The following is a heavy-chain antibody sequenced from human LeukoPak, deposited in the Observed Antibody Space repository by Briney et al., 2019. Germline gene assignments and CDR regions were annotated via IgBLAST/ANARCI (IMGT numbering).Heavy chain of an antibody. Sequence: ASVKVSCKASGYTFTGYYMHWVRQAPGQGLEWMGWINPNSGGTNYAQKFRGRVTMTRDTSISTAYMELSRLRSDDTAVYYCARDSPYYDILTGYSDWGQGTLVTVSS. V-gene: IGHV1-2*02. D-gene: IGHD3-9*01. J-gene: IGHJ4*02. CDR1: GYTFTGYY. CDR3: ARDSPYYDILTGYSD. CDR2: INPNSGGT.